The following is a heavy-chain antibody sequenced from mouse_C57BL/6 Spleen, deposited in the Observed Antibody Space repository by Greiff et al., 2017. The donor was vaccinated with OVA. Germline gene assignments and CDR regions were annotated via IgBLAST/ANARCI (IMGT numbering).Heavy chain of an antibody. D-gene: IGHD4-1*02. J-gene: IGHJ1*03. CDR3: ARPSTGTMRYFDV. CDR2: INPNYGTT. V-gene: IGHV1-39*01. Sequence: EVKLMESGPELVKPGASVKISCKASGYSFTDYNMNWVKQSNGKSLEWIGVINPNYGTTSYNQKFKGKATLTVDQSSSTAYMQLNSLTSEDSAVYYCARPSTGTMRYFDVWGTGTTVTVSS. CDR1: GYSFTDYN.